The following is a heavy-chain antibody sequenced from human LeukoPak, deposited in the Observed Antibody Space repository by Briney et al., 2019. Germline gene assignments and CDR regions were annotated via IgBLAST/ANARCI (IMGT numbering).Heavy chain of an antibody. V-gene: IGHV4-59*01. Sequence: SETLSLTCTVSGGSISSYYWSWIRQPPGKGLEWIGYIHYTGSTNYNPSLKSRVTISVDTSKNQFSLELSSVTAADTAVYYCARSRLRYLYYFDYWGQGTLVTVSS. CDR3: ARSRLRYLYYFDY. CDR1: GGSISSYY. J-gene: IGHJ4*02. D-gene: IGHD3-9*01. CDR2: IHYTGST.